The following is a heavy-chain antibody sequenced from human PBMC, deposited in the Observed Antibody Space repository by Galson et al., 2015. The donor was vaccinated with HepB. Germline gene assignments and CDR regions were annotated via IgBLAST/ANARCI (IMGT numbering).Heavy chain of an antibody. CDR3: ARSRELYDSSGYTSYY. CDR2: INSSSSTI. V-gene: IGHV3-48*04. D-gene: IGHD3-22*01. J-gene: IGHJ4*02. CDR1: GITLRSYS. Sequence: FLRLSCSASGITLRSYSLNWVRQAPGEGLEWVSYINSSSSTIYYADSVKGRFTISRDNAKNTLYLQMNSLRAEDRAVYYCARSRELYDSSGYTSYYWGQGTLVTVSS.